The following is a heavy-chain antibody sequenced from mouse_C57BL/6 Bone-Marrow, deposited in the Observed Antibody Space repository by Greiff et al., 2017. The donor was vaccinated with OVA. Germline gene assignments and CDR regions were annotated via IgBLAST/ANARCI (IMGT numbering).Heavy chain of an antibody. CDR1: EYEFPSHD. J-gene: IGHJ4*01. CDR2: INSDGGST. D-gene: IGHD2-4*01. V-gene: IGHV5-2*01. CDR3: ARMGDYDYDDYAMDY. Sequence: EVQVVESGGGLVQPGESLKLSCESNEYEFPSHDMSWVRKTPEKRLELVAAINSDGGSTYYPDTMERRFIISRDNTKKTLYLQMSSLRSEDTALYYCARMGDYDYDDYAMDYWGQGTSVTVSS.